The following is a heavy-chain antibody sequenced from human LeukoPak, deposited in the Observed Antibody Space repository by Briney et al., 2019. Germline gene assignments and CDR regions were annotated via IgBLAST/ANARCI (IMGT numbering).Heavy chain of an antibody. CDR2: ISSSGSTI. Sequence: GGSLRLSCAASGFTFSSYEMNWVRQAPGKGLEWVSYISSSGSTIYYADSVKGRSTISRDNAKNSLYLQMNSLRAEDTAVYYCARGESYYDSSGYSSLPDYWGQGTLVTVSS. CDR3: ARGESYYDSSGYSSLPDY. D-gene: IGHD3-22*01. CDR1: GFTFSSYE. J-gene: IGHJ4*02. V-gene: IGHV3-48*03.